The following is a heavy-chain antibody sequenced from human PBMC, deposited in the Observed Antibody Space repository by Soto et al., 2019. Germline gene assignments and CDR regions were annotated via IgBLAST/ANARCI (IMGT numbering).Heavy chain of an antibody. V-gene: IGHV3-11*01. CDR3: PRPGDNFDYFDY. CDR2: ISRSGKTI. CDR1: GFTFSDYF. Sequence: QVQLVESGGTLVKPGGSLRLSCAASGFTFSDYFMNWIRQAPGKGLEWISYISRSGKTIYYADSVKGRFTISRDNAKDSLFLQMNSLRAEDTAIYYCPRPGDNFDYFDYWGQGTLVTVSS. D-gene: IGHD3-10*01. J-gene: IGHJ4*02.